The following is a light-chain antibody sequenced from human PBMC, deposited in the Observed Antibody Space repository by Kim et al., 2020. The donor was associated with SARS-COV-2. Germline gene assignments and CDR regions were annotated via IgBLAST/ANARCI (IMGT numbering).Light chain of an antibody. J-gene: IGKJ1*01. CDR2: GAS. V-gene: IGKV3-15*01. Sequence: EIVMTQSPATLSVSPGERGTLSCRASQSVSSNLAWYQQKPGQAPRLLIHGASTRVTGIPARFSGSGSGTEFTLTISSLQSEDFAVYYCQQYNNWPQTFGQGTKVDIK. CDR1: QSVSSN. CDR3: QQYNNWPQT.